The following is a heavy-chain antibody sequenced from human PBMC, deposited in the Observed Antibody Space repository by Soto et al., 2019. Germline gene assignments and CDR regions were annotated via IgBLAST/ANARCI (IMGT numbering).Heavy chain of an antibody. CDR2: INDNGGT. CDR1: GGSIRGYY. D-gene: IGHD3-10*01. Sequence: SETLSLTCGVYGGSIRGYYWSWIRQSPGKGLEWIGNINDNGGTNYNPSLKSRVTTSLDTSKKQVSLMVSSVTAADTAVYYCARGRYSYETIYYKFYYSALDVWGQGTTVTISS. J-gene: IGHJ6*02. V-gene: IGHV4-34*01. CDR3: ARGRYSYETIYYKFYYSALDV.